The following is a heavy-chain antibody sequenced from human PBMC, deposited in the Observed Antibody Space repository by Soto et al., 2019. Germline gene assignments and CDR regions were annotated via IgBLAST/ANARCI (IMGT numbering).Heavy chain of an antibody. D-gene: IGHD2-15*01. CDR1: GGSISSSAYY. V-gene: IGHV4-39*01. CDR2: IYYTGST. CDR3: ARLMFRGGDFDY. J-gene: IGHJ4*02. Sequence: SGPLSLTCTVSGGSISSSAYYWGWIRQPPGKGLEWIASIYYTGSTYYNPSLKSRVTVSVDTSKNQFSLKVTSVTAADTAVYYCARLMFRGGDFDYWGQGTLVTRSS.